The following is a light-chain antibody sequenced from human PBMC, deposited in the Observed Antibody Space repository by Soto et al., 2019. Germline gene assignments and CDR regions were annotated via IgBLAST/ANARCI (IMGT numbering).Light chain of an antibody. Sequence: NFMLTQPHSVSESPGKTLTISCTRSSGRIASNYVQWYQQRPGSAPSTVIYEDNQRPSGVPDRFSGSIDTSSNSASLTISGLQAEDEADYYCCSYAGTSSWVFGGGTKVTVL. J-gene: IGLJ3*02. CDR3: CSYAGTSSWV. CDR2: EDN. V-gene: IGLV6-57*04. CDR1: SGRIASNY.